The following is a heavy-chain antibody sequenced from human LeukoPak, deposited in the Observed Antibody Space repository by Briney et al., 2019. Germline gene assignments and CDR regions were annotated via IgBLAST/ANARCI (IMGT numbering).Heavy chain of an antibody. V-gene: IGHV4-39*07. CDR1: GGSISSSSYY. J-gene: IGHJ4*02. Sequence: SETLSLTCTVSGGSISSSSYYWGWIRQPPGKGLEWIGNIFYSGSTYYNPSLKSRVTMSVDTSKNQFSLKLSSVTAADTAVYYCARVLRGTEYYLDNWGQGTLVTVSS. CDR3: ARVLRGTEYYLDN. CDR2: IFYSGST. D-gene: IGHD3-16*01.